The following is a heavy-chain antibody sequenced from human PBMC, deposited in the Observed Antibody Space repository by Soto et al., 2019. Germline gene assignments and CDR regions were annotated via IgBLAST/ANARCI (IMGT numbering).Heavy chain of an antibody. V-gene: IGHV3-74*01. CDR2: INHDGSKT. D-gene: IGHD5-12*01. Sequence: GGSLRLSCAASQFSFSSYWMHWVRQVPGKGPAWVSRINHDGSKTEYADSVKGRFTISRDNTNNTLYLQMNSLRVEDTAMYYCVREPGGLSGDGSDYWGQGTLVTVSS. CDR1: QFSFSSYW. CDR3: VREPGGLSGDGSDY. J-gene: IGHJ4*02.